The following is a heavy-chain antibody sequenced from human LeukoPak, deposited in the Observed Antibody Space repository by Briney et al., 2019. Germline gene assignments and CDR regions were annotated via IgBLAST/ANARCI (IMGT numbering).Heavy chain of an antibody. CDR1: GFTFSSYG. D-gene: IGHD2-15*01. J-gene: IGHJ4*02. CDR2: IWYDGNNK. CDR3: ARQHCSGGDCYFFD. Sequence: GGSLRLSCAASGFTFSSYGMHWVRQAPGKGPEWVALIWYDGNNKYYADSVKGRFTISRDNSKSTLYLQLNSLRAEDTAVYYCARQHCSGGDCYFFDWGQGTLVTVSS. V-gene: IGHV3-33*01.